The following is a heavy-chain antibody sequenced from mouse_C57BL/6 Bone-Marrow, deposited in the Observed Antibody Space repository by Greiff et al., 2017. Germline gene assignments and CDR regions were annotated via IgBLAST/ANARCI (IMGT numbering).Heavy chain of an antibody. CDR1: GYSITSGYY. CDR3: ARDEGPITTASFAY. D-gene: IGHD1-2*01. Sequence: EVQLVESGPGLVKPSQSLSLTCSVTGYSITSGYYWNWIRQFPGNKLEWMGYISYDGSNNYNPSLKNRISITRDTSKNQFFLKLNSVTTEDTATYYCARDEGPITTASFAYWGQGTLVTVSA. V-gene: IGHV3-6*01. CDR2: ISYDGSN. J-gene: IGHJ3*01.